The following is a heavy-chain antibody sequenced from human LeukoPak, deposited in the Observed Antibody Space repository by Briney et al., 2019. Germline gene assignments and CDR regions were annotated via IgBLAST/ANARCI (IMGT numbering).Heavy chain of an antibody. Sequence: GGSLRLSCAASGFTFSSYSMNWVRQAPGKGLEWVSSISSSSSYIYYADSVWGRFTISRDNAKNSLYLQMNSLRAEDTAVYYCARDGPYSSSVYYFDYWGQGTLVTVSS. D-gene: IGHD6-6*01. CDR3: ARDGPYSSSVYYFDY. CDR2: ISSSSSYI. CDR1: GFTFSSYS. V-gene: IGHV3-21*01. J-gene: IGHJ4*02.